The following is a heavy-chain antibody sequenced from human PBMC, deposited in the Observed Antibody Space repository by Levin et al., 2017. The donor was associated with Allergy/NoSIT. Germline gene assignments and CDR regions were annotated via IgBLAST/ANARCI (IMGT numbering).Heavy chain of an antibody. V-gene: IGHV1-2*02. J-gene: IGHJ4*02. CDR1: GYTFTGYY. CDR3: ARPGIAVAGSGVDY. CDR2: INPNSGGT. D-gene: IGHD6-19*01. Sequence: GESLKISCKASGYTFTGYYMHWVRQAPGQGLEWMGWINPNSGGTNYAQKFQGRVTMTRDTSISTAYMELSRLRSDDTAVYYCARPGIAVAGSGVDYWGQGTLVTVSS.